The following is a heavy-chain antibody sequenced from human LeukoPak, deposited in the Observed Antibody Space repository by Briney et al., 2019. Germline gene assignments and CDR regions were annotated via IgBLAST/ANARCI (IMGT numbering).Heavy chain of an antibody. CDR3: ARVPAGVIGMKDAFDI. D-gene: IGHD3-16*02. Sequence: PGGSLRLSCAASGFNFNTYAMSWVRQAPGRGLEWVSGISGSSSYIYYADSVKGRFTISRHNAKNSLYLQMNSLRAEDTAVYYCARVPAGVIGMKDAFDIWGQGTMVTVSS. CDR2: ISGSSSYI. J-gene: IGHJ3*02. V-gene: IGHV3-21*01. CDR1: GFNFNTYA.